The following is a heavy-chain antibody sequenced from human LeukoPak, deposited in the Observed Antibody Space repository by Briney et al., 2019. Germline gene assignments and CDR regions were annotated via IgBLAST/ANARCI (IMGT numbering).Heavy chain of an antibody. CDR3: AKDMCTNGVCYSDRGLDY. CDR2: IWYGGSNK. V-gene: IGHV3-30*02. D-gene: IGHD2-8*01. J-gene: IGHJ4*02. CDR1: GFTFSSYG. Sequence: GGSLRLSCAASGFTFSSYGMHWVRQAPGKGLEWVAVIWYGGSNKYYADSVKGRFTISRDNSKDTLYLQMNSLRAEDTAVYYCAKDMCTNGVCYSDRGLDYWGQGTLVTVSS.